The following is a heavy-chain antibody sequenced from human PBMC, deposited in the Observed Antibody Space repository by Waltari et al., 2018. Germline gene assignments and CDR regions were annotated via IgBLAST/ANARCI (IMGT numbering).Heavy chain of an antibody. J-gene: IGHJ4*02. V-gene: IGHV3-9*01. CDR1: GFTFDVYA. D-gene: IGHD6-13*01. Sequence: EVQLVESGGGLVQPGRSLRLSCAASGFTFDVYAMHWVRQAPGKGLEWVSGISWNSGSIGYADSVKGRFTISRDNAKNSLYLQMNSLRAEDTALYYCARLIAAAGPDYWGQGTLVTVSS. CDR2: ISWNSGSI. CDR3: ARLIAAAGPDY.